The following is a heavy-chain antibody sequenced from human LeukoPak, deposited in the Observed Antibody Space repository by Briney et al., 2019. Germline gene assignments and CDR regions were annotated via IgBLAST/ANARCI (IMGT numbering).Heavy chain of an antibody. V-gene: IGHV3-23*01. Sequence: PGGSLRLSCAASGFTFSSYAMSWVRQAPGKGLEWVSAISGSGGSTYYADSVKGRFTISRDNPKNTLYLQMNSLRAEDTAVYYCAKDPLRGYYGGNSGYWGQGTLVTVSS. J-gene: IGHJ4*02. D-gene: IGHD4-23*01. CDR3: AKDPLRGYYGGNSGY. CDR1: GFTFSSYA. CDR2: ISGSGGST.